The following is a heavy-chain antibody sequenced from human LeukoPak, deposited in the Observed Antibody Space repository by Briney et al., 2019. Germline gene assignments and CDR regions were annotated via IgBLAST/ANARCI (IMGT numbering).Heavy chain of an antibody. V-gene: IGHV4-59*01. CDR1: GGAINSYY. D-gene: IGHD5-24*01. CDR3: PRRCKDAYTLYCFDY. Sequence: SETLSLTCTVSGGAINSYYWSWIRQPPGXGLEWIGHMYYSGGTNYNPSLKSRVTISVDTYKHQFSLKLSSVTAADTAVYYCPRRCKDAYTLYCFDYWGKGTLVTVSS. J-gene: IGHJ4*02. CDR2: MYYSGGT.